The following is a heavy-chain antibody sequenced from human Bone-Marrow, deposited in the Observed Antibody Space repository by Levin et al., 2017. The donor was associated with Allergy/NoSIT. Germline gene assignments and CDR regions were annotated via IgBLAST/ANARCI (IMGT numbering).Heavy chain of an antibody. Sequence: SCAVSGFTFSDYGMHWVRQAPGKGLEWVASITKDGSKKYYLDSVKGRSTLSRDSSKNTVSLQMNSLTADDTAVYFCAGAHPESFFDPWGQGTLVIVSS. CDR2: ITKDGSKK. CDR1: GFTFSDYG. J-gene: IGHJ5*02. V-gene: IGHV3-30*03. D-gene: IGHD2/OR15-2a*01. CDR3: AGAHPESFFDP.